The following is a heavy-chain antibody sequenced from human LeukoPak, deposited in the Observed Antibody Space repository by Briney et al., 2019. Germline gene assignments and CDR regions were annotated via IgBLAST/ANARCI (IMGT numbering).Heavy chain of an antibody. D-gene: IGHD5-24*01. V-gene: IGHV1-2*02. CDR1: GYTFTGYY. CDR2: INPNSGGT. CDR3: ARVRRRDGYNYLDC. J-gene: IGHJ4*02. Sequence: GASVKVSCKASGYTFTGYYMHWVRQAPGQGLEWMGWINPNSGGTNYAQKFQGRVTMTMDTSISTAYLELRRLRSDAADVSYCARVRRRDGYNYLDCWGQGTLVTVSS.